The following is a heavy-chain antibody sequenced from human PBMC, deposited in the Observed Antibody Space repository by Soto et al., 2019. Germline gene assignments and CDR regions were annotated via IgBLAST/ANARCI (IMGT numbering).Heavy chain of an antibody. D-gene: IGHD2-8*01. CDR3: TRGDIVLMVYATPFDY. Sequence: GGSLRLSCTASGFTFGDYAMSWFRQAPGKGLEWVGFIRSKAYGGTTEYAASVKGRFTISRDDSKSIAYLQMNSLKTEDTAVYYCTRGDIVLMVYATPFDYWGQGTLVTV. J-gene: IGHJ4*02. V-gene: IGHV3-49*03. CDR1: GFTFGDYA. CDR2: IRSKAYGGTT.